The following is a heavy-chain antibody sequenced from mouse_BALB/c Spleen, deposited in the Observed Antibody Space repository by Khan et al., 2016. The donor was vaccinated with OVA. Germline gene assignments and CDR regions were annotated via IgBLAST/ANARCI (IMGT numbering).Heavy chain of an antibody. D-gene: IGHD2-14*01. Sequence: VQLRESGAELARPGASVKMSCKASGYTFTSYTIHWIKKRPGQGLEWIEYINPSNGYTNYNQKFKDKATLTTDKSSTTAYLQLSSLTSDDSAVYNCVRDGAYHRNDGWFAYWGQGTLVTVSA. V-gene: IGHV1-4*01. J-gene: IGHJ3*01. CDR1: GYTFTSYT. CDR3: VRDGAYHRNDGWFAY. CDR2: INPSNGYT.